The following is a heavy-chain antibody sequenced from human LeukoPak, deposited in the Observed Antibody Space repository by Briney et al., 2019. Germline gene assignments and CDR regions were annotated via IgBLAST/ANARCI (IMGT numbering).Heavy chain of an antibody. Sequence: GASVKVSCKASGYTFTGYYMHWVRQAPGQGLEWMGWINPNSGGTNYAQKFQGRVTMTRDTSISTAYMELGRLRSDDTAVYYCAKSGSPETKLQILVDYWGQGTLVTVSS. CDR1: GYTFTGYY. D-gene: IGHD3-3*01. V-gene: IGHV1-2*02. CDR3: AKSGSPETKLQILVDY. CDR2: INPNSGGT. J-gene: IGHJ4*02.